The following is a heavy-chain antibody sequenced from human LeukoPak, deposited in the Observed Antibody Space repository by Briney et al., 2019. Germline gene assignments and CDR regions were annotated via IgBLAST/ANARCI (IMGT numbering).Heavy chain of an antibody. D-gene: IGHD3-10*01. J-gene: IGHJ5*02. CDR3: ATSPITMVRGVTIP. CDR2: FDPEDGET. CDR1: GYTLTELS. Sequence: ASVKVSCEVSGYTLTELSMHWVRQAPGKGLEWMGGFDPEDGETIYAQKFQGRVTMTEDTSTDTAYMELSSLRSEDTAVYYCATSPITMVRGVTIPWGQGTLVTVSS. V-gene: IGHV1-24*01.